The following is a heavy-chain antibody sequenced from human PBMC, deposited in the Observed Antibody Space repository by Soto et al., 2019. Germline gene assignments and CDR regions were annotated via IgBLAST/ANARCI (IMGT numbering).Heavy chain of an antibody. CDR2: ISGSGGTT. CDR1: GCTFSSNA. Sequence: EVQLLESGGGLVQPGGSLRISCIGSGCTFSSNATSWVRQAPGKGLEWVSAISGSGGTTYYADSVKGRFAVSRDNSNNTLYLQMNSLRAEDTAVYYCAKQRAGFGSGSDTYYFDYWGQGTLVTVSS. V-gene: IGHV3-23*01. CDR3: AKQRAGFGSGSDTYYFDY. D-gene: IGHD3-10*01. J-gene: IGHJ4*02.